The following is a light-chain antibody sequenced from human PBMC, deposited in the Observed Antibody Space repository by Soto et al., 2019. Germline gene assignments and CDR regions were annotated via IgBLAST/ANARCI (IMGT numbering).Light chain of an antibody. V-gene: IGLV1-36*01. J-gene: IGLJ1*01. CDR3: VSWDDSLNAYV. Sequence: QSVLTQPPSVSEAPRHSITISCSGSSSNIAHNAVNWYQQLPGKVPNLLICYVDLLPSGVSDRFSGSKSGTSSSLAISGLQSEDEAAYSCVSWDDSLNAYVFRTGTKVT. CDR2: YVD. CDR1: SSNIAHNA.